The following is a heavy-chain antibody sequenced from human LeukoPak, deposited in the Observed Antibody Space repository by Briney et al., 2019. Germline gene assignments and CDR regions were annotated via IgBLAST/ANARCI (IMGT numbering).Heavy chain of an antibody. J-gene: IGHJ4*02. V-gene: IGHV3-53*01. CDR2: IYSGDIT. Sequence: GGSLRLSCAASGFTVSSNYMSWVRQAPGKGLEWVSVIYSGDITYYADSVKGRFTISRDNSKNTLYLQMNSLRAEDTAVYYCAKKGYSGSGTYSYYFDYWGQGTLVTVSS. CDR3: AKKGYSGSGTYSYYFDY. D-gene: IGHD3-10*01. CDR1: GFTVSSNY.